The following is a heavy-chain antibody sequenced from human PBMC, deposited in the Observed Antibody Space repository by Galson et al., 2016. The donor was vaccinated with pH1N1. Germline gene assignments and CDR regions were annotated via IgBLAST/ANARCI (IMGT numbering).Heavy chain of an antibody. Sequence: QSGAEVKKPGESLKISCKGSGHKFTSSWIGWVRQMPGKGLEWMGIIYLGGSLIRYRPSFQGQVTISADKSVNIVYLEWGSLKASDTAMYNCARQNDYGDYRGDAFDIWGQGTMVTVSS. CDR2: IYLGGSLI. D-gene: IGHD4-17*01. J-gene: IGHJ3*02. CDR3: ARQNDYGDYRGDAFDI. CDR1: GHKFTSSW. V-gene: IGHV5-51*01.